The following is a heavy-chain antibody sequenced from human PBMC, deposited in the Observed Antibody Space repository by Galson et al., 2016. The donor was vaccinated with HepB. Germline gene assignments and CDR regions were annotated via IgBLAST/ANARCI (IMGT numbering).Heavy chain of an antibody. Sequence: SETLSLTCSVSGGSISISSYFWGWIRQPPGKGLEGIGTSYYSGNTYYNPSLKSRVTISVDTSKNQFSLKVKSVTAADTAVYYCARVIRGSYSPEVTRLDFWGQGALVTVSS. J-gene: IGHJ4*02. CDR1: GGSISISSYF. CDR3: ARVIRGSYSPEVTRLDF. V-gene: IGHV4-39*07. D-gene: IGHD3-10*01. CDR2: SYYSGNT.